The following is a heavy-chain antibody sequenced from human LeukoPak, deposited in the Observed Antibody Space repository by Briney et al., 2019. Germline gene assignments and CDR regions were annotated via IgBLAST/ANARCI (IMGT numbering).Heavy chain of an antibody. D-gene: IGHD4-17*01. V-gene: IGHV4-4*07. CDR3: ARAMGYGDYQAVRTYYYYGMDV. Sequence: SETLSLTCTVSGGSIRNYYWSWIRQPAGKGLEWIGRIYTSGSTNYNPSLKSRVTMSVDTSKNQFSLKLSSVTAADTAVYYCARAMGYGDYQAVRTYYYYGMDVWGQGTTVTVSS. CDR1: GGSIRNYY. CDR2: IYTSGST. J-gene: IGHJ6*02.